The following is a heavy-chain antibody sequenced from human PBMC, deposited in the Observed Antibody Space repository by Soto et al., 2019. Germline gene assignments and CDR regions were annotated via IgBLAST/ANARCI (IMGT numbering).Heavy chain of an antibody. CDR2: IWYDGSNK. V-gene: IGHV3-33*01. CDR1: GFTFSSYG. Sequence: GGSLRLSCAASGFTFSSYGMHWVRQAPGKGLEWVAVIWYDGSNKYYADSVKGRFTISRDNSKNTLYLQMNSLRAEDTAVYYCARDERYYGMDVWGQGATVTVSS. CDR3: ARDERYYGMDV. J-gene: IGHJ6*02.